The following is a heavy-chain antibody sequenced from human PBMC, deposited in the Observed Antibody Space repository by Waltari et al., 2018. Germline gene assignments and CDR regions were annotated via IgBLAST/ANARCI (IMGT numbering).Heavy chain of an antibody. D-gene: IGHD3-16*01. CDR3: ARRKLGEAFDI. J-gene: IGHJ3*02. CDR2: TIPIFGSP. CDR1: GGNLGRYA. Sequence: QVQLVQSGAEVKKHGSYARVPCRASGGNLGRYAITWVRQAPGQGLEWLGGTIPIFGSPMCAPKFQGRVSITADELTYTVYMELNSLRSVDTAIYYCARRKLGEAFDIWGQGTMVIVSS. V-gene: IGHV1-69*12.